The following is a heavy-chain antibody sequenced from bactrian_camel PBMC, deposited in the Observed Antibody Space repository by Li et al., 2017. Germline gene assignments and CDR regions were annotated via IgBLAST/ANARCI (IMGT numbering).Heavy chain of an antibody. J-gene: IGHJ4*01. Sequence: HVQLVESGGGSVQAGGSLRLSCVASGITRSSYCMGWFRQVPGREREGVAIIDIDDRTVHADSVKGRFAISKDSGKNSLYLQMNNLKPEDTAMYYCAAETPPCTVIGGMKPPSWFTYWGRGTQVTVS. CDR3: AAETPPCTVIGGMKPPSWFTY. V-gene: IGHV3S55*01. D-gene: IGHD6*01. CDR1: GITRSSYC. CDR2: IDIDDRT.